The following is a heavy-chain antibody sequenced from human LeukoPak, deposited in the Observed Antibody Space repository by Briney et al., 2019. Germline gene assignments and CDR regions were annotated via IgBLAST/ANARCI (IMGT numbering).Heavy chain of an antibody. CDR3: ARDPHTYYYGSGSYGMDV. Sequence: GGSLRLSCAASGFTFSSYSMNWVRQAPGKGLEWVSYISSSSSTIYYADSVKGRFTISRDNAKNSLYLQMNSLRDEDTAVYYCARDPHTYYYGSGSYGMDVWGQGTTVIVSS. CDR2: ISSSSSTI. D-gene: IGHD3-10*01. CDR1: GFTFSSYS. V-gene: IGHV3-48*02. J-gene: IGHJ6*02.